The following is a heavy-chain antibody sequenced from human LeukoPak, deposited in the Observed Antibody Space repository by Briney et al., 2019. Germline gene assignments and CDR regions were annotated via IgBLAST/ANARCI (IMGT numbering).Heavy chain of an antibody. J-gene: IGHJ4*02. D-gene: IGHD1-26*01. V-gene: IGHV1-46*01. CDR1: GYTFTNYY. CDR2: INPSGGST. Sequence: GASVKVSCKASGYTFTNYYLHWVRQAPGQGLEWMGLINPSGGSTTYAQKFQGRVTMTRDTSTTTVYMELSSLRSEDTAVYYCALSGDLGESIVGATFDYWGQGTLVTVSS. CDR3: ALSGDLGESIVGATFDY.